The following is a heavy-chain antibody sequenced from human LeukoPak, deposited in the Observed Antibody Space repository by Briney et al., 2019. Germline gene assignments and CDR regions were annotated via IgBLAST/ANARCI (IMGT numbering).Heavy chain of an antibody. CDR2: IIPIFGTA. Sequence: GASVKVSCKASGGTFSSYAISWVRQAPGQGLEWMGGIIPIFGTANYAQKFQGRVTITADKSTSTAYMELSSLRSEDTAVYYCARARYSYGFDYYYYMDVWGKGTTVTVSS. D-gene: IGHD5-18*01. CDR3: ARARYSYGFDYYYYMDV. J-gene: IGHJ6*03. V-gene: IGHV1-69*06. CDR1: GGTFSSYA.